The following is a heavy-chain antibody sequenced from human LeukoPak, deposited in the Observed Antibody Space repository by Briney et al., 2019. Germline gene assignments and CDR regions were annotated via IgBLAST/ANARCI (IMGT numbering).Heavy chain of an antibody. Sequence: PETLSLTCTVSGGSISSYYSSWIRQPPGKGLEWIGYIYYSGSTNYNPSLKSRVTISVDTSQTQFSLKLSSVTAADSAVYYCARQSGDPPYNWFDPWGQGTLVTVSS. CDR3: ARQSGDPPYNWFDP. D-gene: IGHD2-21*02. CDR2: IYYSGST. CDR1: GGSISSYY. J-gene: IGHJ5*02. V-gene: IGHV4-59*08.